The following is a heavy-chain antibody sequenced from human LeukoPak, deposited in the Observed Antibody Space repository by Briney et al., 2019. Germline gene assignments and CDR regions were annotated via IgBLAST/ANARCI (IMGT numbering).Heavy chain of an antibody. CDR2: IYYSGST. CDR3: ARALMTSGYAYYYYGMDV. Sequence: PSETLSLTCTVSGASISDYYWSWIRQPPGKGLEWIGYIYYSGSTNYNPSLKSRVTISVDTSKNQFSLKLSSVTAADTAVYYCARALMTSGYAYYYYGMDVWGQGTTVTVSS. D-gene: IGHD5-12*01. V-gene: IGHV4-59*13. CDR1: GASISDYY. J-gene: IGHJ6*02.